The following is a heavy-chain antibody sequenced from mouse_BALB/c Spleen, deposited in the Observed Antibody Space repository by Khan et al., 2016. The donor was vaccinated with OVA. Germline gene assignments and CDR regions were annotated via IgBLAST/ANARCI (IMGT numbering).Heavy chain of an antibody. CDR1: GFSLTGYG. Sequence: QVQLKQSGPGLVAPSQSLSITRTVSGFSLTGYGVNWVRQPPGKGLEWLGMIWGDGTTDYNSTLKSRLSISKDISKSQVFLKMNSLQTDDTARYYCARAYYGNYREAMDYWGQGTSVTVSS. CDR3: ARAYYGNYREAMDY. J-gene: IGHJ4*01. CDR2: IWGDGTT. V-gene: IGHV2-6-7*01. D-gene: IGHD2-10*01.